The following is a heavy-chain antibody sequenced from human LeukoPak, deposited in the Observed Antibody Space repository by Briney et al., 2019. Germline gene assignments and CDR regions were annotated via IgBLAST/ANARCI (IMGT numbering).Heavy chain of an antibody. CDR2: IWYDGGNK. CDR3: ARASGSYDY. V-gene: IGHV3-33*01. D-gene: IGHD1-26*01. Sequence: GGSLRPSCAASGFPFSTYGMHWVRQAPGKGLEWVAVIWYDGGNKYYADSVKGRFTISRDNSKNTLYLQMNSLRPEDTAVYYCARASGSYDYWGQGTLVTVSS. CDR1: GFPFSTYG. J-gene: IGHJ4*02.